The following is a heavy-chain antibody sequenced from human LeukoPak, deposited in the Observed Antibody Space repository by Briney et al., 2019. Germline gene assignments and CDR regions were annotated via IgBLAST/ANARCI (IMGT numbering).Heavy chain of an antibody. Sequence: GGSLRLSCAASGFTFSSYSMNWVRQAPGKGLEWVSSISSSSSYIYYADSVKGRFTISRDNAKNSLYLQMNSLRAEDTAVYYCVKDLSGTNYFDYWGQGTLVTVSS. V-gene: IGHV3-21*01. CDR2: ISSSSSYI. CDR1: GFTFSSYS. D-gene: IGHD3-10*01. J-gene: IGHJ4*02. CDR3: VKDLSGTNYFDY.